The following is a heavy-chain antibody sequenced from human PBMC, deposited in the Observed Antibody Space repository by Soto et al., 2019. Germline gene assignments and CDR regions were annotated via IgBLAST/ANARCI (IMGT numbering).Heavy chain of an antibody. J-gene: IGHJ4*02. CDR2: MNPNSGNT. V-gene: IGHV1-8*01. Sequence: QVQLVQSGAEVKKPGASVKVSCKASGYTFTSYDINWVRQATGQGLEWMGWMNPNSGNTGYAQKFQGRVTMTRNTSISTAYMELSSLISEDTAVHYYTRGAPMRSSSWFSFNYWGQGTLVTVSS. D-gene: IGHD6-13*01. CDR1: GYTFTSYD. CDR3: TRGAPMRSSSWFSFNY.